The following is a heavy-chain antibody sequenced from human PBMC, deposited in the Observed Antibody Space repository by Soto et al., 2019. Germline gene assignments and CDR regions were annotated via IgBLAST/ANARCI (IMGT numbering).Heavy chain of an antibody. V-gene: IGHV3-30-3*01. Sequence: QVQLVESGGGVVQPGRSLRLSCAASGFTFSSYAMHWVRQAPGKGLEWVAVISYDGSNKYYADSVKGRFTISRDNSKNTLYLLMNSLRAEDTAVYYCARESSGAFDYWGQGTLVTVSS. CDR1: GFTFSSYA. J-gene: IGHJ4*02. CDR3: ARESSGAFDY. CDR2: ISYDGSNK. D-gene: IGHD6-19*01.